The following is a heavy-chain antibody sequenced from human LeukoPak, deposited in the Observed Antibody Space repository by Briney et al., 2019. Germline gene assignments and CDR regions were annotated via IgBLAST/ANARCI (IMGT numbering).Heavy chain of an antibody. CDR3: ARAYGSGSYYFGY. CDR2: ISSSSSYI. Sequence: GGSLRLSXAASGFTFSSYSMNWVRQAPGKGLEWVSSISSSSSYIYYADSVKGRFTISRDNAKNSLYLQMNSLRAEDTAVYYCARAYGSGSYYFGYWGQGTLVTVSS. V-gene: IGHV3-21*01. CDR1: GFTFSSYS. J-gene: IGHJ4*02. D-gene: IGHD3-10*01.